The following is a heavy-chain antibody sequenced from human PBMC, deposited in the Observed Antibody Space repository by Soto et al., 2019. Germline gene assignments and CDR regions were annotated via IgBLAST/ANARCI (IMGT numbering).Heavy chain of an antibody. Sequence: GGSLRLSCTASGFTFSTYWMIWVRQAPGKGLEWVANIKEDGSEKYYVDSVKGRFTISRDNAKNSLYLQMNSLRAEDTAVFYCARSPFCTNGVCPRFDYWGQGILVTVSS. CDR3: ARSPFCTNGVCPRFDY. D-gene: IGHD2-8*01. CDR1: GFTFSTYW. CDR2: IKEDGSEK. V-gene: IGHV3-7*01. J-gene: IGHJ4*02.